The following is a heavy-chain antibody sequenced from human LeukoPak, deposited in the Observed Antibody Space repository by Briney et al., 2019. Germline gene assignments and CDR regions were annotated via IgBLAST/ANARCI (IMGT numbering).Heavy chain of an antibody. CDR2: IYSSGST. Sequence: PSETLSLTCTVSGGSISSGSYYWSWIRQPAGKGLEWIGRIYSSGSTNYNPSLKSRVTISVDTSKNQFSLKLSSVTAADTAVYYCARQNRSGTVLLWFGELLPYFDYWGQGTLVTVSS. V-gene: IGHV4-61*02. D-gene: IGHD3-10*01. CDR1: GGSISSGSYY. J-gene: IGHJ4*02. CDR3: ARQNRSGTVLLWFGELLPYFDY.